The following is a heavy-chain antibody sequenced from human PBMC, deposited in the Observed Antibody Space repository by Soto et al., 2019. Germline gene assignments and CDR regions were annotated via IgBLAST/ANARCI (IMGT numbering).Heavy chain of an antibody. J-gene: IGHJ4*02. CDR2: IFYTGST. Sequence: PSETLSLTCTVSGGSISGHYWIWIRQSPGKRLEWIGYIFYTGSTNYNPSLKSRVTLSADTSKNQFSLRLSSVTAADTAVYYCARVGSSGWSPDYWGQGTLVTVPS. D-gene: IGHD6-19*01. CDR3: ARVGSSGWSPDY. V-gene: IGHV4-59*11. CDR1: GGSISGHY.